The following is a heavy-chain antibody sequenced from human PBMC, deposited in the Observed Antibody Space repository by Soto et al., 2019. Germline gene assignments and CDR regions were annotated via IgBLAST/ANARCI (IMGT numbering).Heavy chain of an antibody. D-gene: IGHD6-13*01. CDR3: ARDLGIAAACVDP. Sequence: SVKVSCKASGYTFTTYDMHWVRQAPGQRLEWMGGIIPIFGTINYAQKFQGRVTITADESTSTAYMELSSLRSDDTAVYYCARDLGIAAACVDPWGQGTLVTVSS. V-gene: IGHV1-69*13. J-gene: IGHJ5*02. CDR2: IIPIFGTI. CDR1: GYTFTTYD.